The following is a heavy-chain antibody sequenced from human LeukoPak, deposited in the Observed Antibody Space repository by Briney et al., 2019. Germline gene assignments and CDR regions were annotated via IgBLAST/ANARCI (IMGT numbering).Heavy chain of an antibody. Sequence: GGSLRLSCAASGFTFSSYGMHWVRQAPGKGLEWVAVIWYVGSNEYYAESVEGRFTISRDNSKSTLYLQMNSLRAEDTAVYYCARSGREGYSYGYVNYWGQGTLVTVSS. J-gene: IGHJ4*02. D-gene: IGHD5-18*01. CDR1: GFTFSSYG. V-gene: IGHV3-33*01. CDR3: ARSGREGYSYGYVNY. CDR2: IWYVGSNE.